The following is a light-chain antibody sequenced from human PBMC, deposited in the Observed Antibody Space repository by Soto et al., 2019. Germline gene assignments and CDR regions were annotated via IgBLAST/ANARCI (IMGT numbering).Light chain of an antibody. CDR1: HSISSF. J-gene: IGKJ2*01. Sequence: DFQLTQSPSSLSASVGDRVTITCRASHSISSFLNWYQQKPGKAPRLPIYGASSLQRGVPSRFSGSGSGTEFTLTISSLQPEDFATYYCQQLSNSLMSTFGQGTHLEIK. CDR2: GAS. CDR3: QQLSNSLMST. V-gene: IGKV1-39*01.